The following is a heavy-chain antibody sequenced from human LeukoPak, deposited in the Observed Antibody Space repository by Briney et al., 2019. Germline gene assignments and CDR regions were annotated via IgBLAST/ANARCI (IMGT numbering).Heavy chain of an antibody. D-gene: IGHD4-17*01. Sequence: GGSLRLSWAASGFTFSSYWMSWVRQAPGKGLEWVANIKQDGSEKYYVDSVKGRFTISRDNAKNSLYLQMNSLRAEDTAVYYCASVYYGDYVVDYWGQGTLVTVSS. CDR3: ASVYYGDYVVDY. CDR2: IKQDGSEK. CDR1: GFTFSSYW. V-gene: IGHV3-7*01. J-gene: IGHJ4*02.